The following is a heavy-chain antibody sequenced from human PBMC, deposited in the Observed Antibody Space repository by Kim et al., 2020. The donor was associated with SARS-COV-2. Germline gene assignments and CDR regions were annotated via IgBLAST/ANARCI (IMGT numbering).Heavy chain of an antibody. Sequence: GGSLRLSCEASGFTFSSQSMSWVRRGSGKGLEWVASMKEDGSNIYYVDSVKGRFTISRDNGKNSLYLQMNTLRPEDTAVYYCAKGAVTRHDYWGQGALF. CDR1: GFTFSSQS. CDR2: MKEDGSNI. CDR3: AKGAVTRHDY. J-gene: IGHJ4*02. D-gene: IGHD3-3*01. V-gene: IGHV3-7*03.